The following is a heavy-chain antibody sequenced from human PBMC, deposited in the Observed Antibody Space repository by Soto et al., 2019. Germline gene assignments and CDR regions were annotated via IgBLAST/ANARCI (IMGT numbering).Heavy chain of an antibody. CDR3: ARIPDR. D-gene: IGHD2-2*01. CDR1: GGSISSGGYS. V-gene: IGHV4-30-2*01. CDR2: IYHSGST. Sequence: LQLQESGSGLVKPSQTLSLPCAVSGGSISSGGYSWSWIRQPPGKGLEWIGYIYHSGSTYYNPSLKSRVTISVDRSKNQFSLKLSSVTAADTAVYYCARIPDRWGQGTLGTGSS. J-gene: IGHJ5*02.